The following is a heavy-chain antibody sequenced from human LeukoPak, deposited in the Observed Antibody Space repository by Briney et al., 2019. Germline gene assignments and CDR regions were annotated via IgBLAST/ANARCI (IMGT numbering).Heavy chain of an antibody. CDR1: GFTFSSYA. Sequence: PGGSLRLSCAASGFTFSSYAMHWVRQAPGKGLEWVSAISGSGGSTYYADSVEGRFTISRDNSKNTLYLQMNSLRAEDTAVYYCAKPGTMVRFRFDYWGQGTLVTVSS. J-gene: IGHJ4*02. CDR2: ISGSGGST. V-gene: IGHV3-23*01. CDR3: AKPGTMVRFRFDY. D-gene: IGHD3-10*01.